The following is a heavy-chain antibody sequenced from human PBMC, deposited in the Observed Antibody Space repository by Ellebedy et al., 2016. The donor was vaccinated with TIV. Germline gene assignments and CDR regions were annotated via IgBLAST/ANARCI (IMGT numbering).Heavy chain of an antibody. J-gene: IGHJ4*02. D-gene: IGHD3-10*01. CDR1: GGSISSYY. CDR2: IYTSGST. Sequence: MPSETLSLTCTVSGGSISSYYWSWIRQPAGKGLEWIGRIYTSGSTNYNPSLKSRVTMSVDTSKNQFSLKLSSVTAADTAVYYCARTNMVRGVIGYFDYWGQGTLVTVSS. V-gene: IGHV4-4*07. CDR3: ARTNMVRGVIGYFDY.